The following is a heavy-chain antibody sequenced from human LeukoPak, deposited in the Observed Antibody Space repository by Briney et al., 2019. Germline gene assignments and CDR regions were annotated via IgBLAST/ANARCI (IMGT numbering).Heavy chain of an antibody. V-gene: IGHV4-34*01. Sequence: SETLSLTCAVYGGSFSGYYWSWIRQPPGKGLEWIGEINHSGSTNYNPSLKSRVTISVDTSKNQFSLKLSSVTVADTAVYYCARNGDGLLWFGEFYYWGQGTLVTVSS. D-gene: IGHD3-10*01. J-gene: IGHJ4*02. CDR1: GGSFSGYY. CDR3: ARNGDGLLWFGEFYY. CDR2: INHSGST.